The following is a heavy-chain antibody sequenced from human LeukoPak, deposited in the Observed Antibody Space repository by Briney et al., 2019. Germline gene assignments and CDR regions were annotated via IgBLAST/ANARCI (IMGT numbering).Heavy chain of an antibody. J-gene: IGHJ4*02. Sequence: SETLSLTCAVYGGSFSGYYWSWIRQPPGKGLEWIGEINHSGSTNYNPSLKSRVTISVDTSKNQFSLKLSSVTAADTAVYYCARGDDYGGLDYWGQGTLVTASS. CDR3: ARGDDYGGLDY. D-gene: IGHD4-23*01. CDR1: GGSFSGYY. CDR2: INHSGST. V-gene: IGHV4-34*01.